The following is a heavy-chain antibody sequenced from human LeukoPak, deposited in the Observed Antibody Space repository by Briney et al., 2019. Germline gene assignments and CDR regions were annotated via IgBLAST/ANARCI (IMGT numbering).Heavy chain of an antibody. J-gene: IGHJ4*02. V-gene: IGHV1-2*02. D-gene: IGHD4-23*01. CDR3: AREKGFHRSLFFAGNDY. CDR1: GYTFTDYY. Sequence: ASVKVSCKASGYTFTDYYIHWVRQAPGRGPEWMGWINLYSGGTKYAQKFQGRVTMTSDTSITTVYMQLSRLRSDDTAVFYCAREKGFHRSLFFAGNDYWGEGTLVSVSS. CDR2: INLYSGGT.